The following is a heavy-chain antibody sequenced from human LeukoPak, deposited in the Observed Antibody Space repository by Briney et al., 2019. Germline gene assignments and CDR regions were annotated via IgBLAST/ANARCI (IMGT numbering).Heavy chain of an antibody. V-gene: IGHV3-74*01. CDR3: ARVDSSGFYFLNYMDV. CDR2: INSDGSST. D-gene: IGHD3-22*01. J-gene: IGHJ6*03. CDR1: GFTFSSYW. Sequence: GGSLRLSCAASGFTFSSYWMHWVRQAPGKGLVWVSRINSDGSSTSYADSVKGRFTISRDNAKNTLYLQMNSLRAEDTAVYYRARVDSSGFYFLNYMDVWGKGTTVTISS.